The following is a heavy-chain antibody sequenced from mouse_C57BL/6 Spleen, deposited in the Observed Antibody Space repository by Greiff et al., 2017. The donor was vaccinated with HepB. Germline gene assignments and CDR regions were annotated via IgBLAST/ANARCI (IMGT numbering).Heavy chain of an antibody. CDR2: ISSGSSTI. Sequence: EVMLVESGGGLVKPGGSLKLSCAASGFTFSDYGMHWVRQAPEKGLEWVAYISSGSSTIYYADTVKGRFTISRDNAKNTLFLQMTSLRSEDTAMYYCARPRITTVYYFDYWGQGTTLTVSS. J-gene: IGHJ2*01. D-gene: IGHD1-1*01. V-gene: IGHV5-17*01. CDR1: GFTFSDYG. CDR3: ARPRITTVYYFDY.